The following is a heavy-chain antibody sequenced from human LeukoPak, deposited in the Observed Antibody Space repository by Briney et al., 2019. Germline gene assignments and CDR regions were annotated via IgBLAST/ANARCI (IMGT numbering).Heavy chain of an antibody. Sequence: PGGSLRLSCAASGFTFSGYAMNWVRQAPGKGLEWVSVISGSGSSTYYADSVEGRFTTSRDNSMYTLYLQMNSPRAEDTAVYYCAKDRGSSSSDWYFDLWGRGTVVTVSS. J-gene: IGHJ2*01. V-gene: IGHV3-23*01. CDR3: AKDRGSSSSDWYFDL. CDR2: ISGSGSST. CDR1: GFTFSGYA. D-gene: IGHD6-6*01.